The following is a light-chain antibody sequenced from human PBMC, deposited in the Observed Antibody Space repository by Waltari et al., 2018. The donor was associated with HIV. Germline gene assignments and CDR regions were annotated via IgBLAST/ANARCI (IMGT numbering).Light chain of an antibody. CDR1: SSDVGGYNY. CDR3: CSYAGSYSYVV. J-gene: IGLJ2*01. CDR2: DVN. V-gene: IGLV2-11*01. Sequence: QSALTQPRSVSGSPGQSVTMYCSGTSSDVGGYNYVSWYQQHPGKAPKLMIYDVNKRPSGVPDRFSGSKSGNTASLTISGLQAEDEADYYCCSYAGSYSYVVLGGGTKLTVL.